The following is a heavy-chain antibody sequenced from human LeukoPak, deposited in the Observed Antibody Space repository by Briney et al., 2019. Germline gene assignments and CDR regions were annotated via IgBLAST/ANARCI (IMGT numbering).Heavy chain of an antibody. J-gene: IGHJ4*02. CDR2: ISSGSSTI. D-gene: IGHD1-1*01. CDR3: ARDRGVPTRSRGYSDS. CDR1: GFTFSSYS. V-gene: IGHV3-48*02. Sequence: HPGGSLRLSCAASGFTFSSYSMNWVRQAPGKGLEWVSHISSGSSTIYYADSVKGRFTISRDNARNSLYLQMSSLRDEDTAVYYCARDRGVPTRSRGYSDSWGQGTLVTVSS.